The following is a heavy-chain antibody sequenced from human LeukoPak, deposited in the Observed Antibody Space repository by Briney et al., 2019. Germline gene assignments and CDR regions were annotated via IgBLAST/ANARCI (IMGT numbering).Heavy chain of an antibody. D-gene: IGHD3-22*01. Sequence: PSQTLSLTCTVSGGSISSGGYYWSWIRQHPGKGLEWIGYIYYGGSTYYNPSLKSRVTISVDTSKNQFSLKLSSVTAADTAVYYCARLYRQAFDSSGYSYDYWGQGTLVTVSS. CDR3: ARLYRQAFDSSGYSYDY. J-gene: IGHJ4*02. CDR1: GGSISSGGYY. CDR2: IYYGGST. V-gene: IGHV4-31*03.